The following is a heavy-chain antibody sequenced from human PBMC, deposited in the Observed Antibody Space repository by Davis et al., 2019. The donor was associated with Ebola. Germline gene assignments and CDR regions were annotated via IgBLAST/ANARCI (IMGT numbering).Heavy chain of an antibody. CDR2: TYYRSKWYN. J-gene: IGHJ4*02. D-gene: IGHD6-6*01. CDR1: GDSVPSNSAA. CDR3: ARTDIAARRVFDY. Sequence: SQTPSLTCVIPGDSVPSNSAAWNWIRQSPSRGLEWLGRTYYRSKWYNDYAVSVKSRITINPDTSKNQFSLQLNSVTPEDTAVYYCARTDIAARRVFDYWGQGTLVTVSS. V-gene: IGHV6-1*01.